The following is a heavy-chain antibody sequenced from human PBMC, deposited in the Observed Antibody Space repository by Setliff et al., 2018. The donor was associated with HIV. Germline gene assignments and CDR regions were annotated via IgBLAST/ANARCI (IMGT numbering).Heavy chain of an antibody. CDR1: GGSISSSHDF. CDR3: ARGRGSY. D-gene: IGHD1-26*01. CDR2: ISYGGIT. Sequence: SETLSLTCTVSGGSISSSHDFWNWIRQPPGKGLEWIGAISYGGITYYNPSLTSRVTISVDRSRNQFSLTLSSVTAADTATYYCARGRGSYWGQGTLVTISS. J-gene: IGHJ4*02. V-gene: IGHV4-39*01.